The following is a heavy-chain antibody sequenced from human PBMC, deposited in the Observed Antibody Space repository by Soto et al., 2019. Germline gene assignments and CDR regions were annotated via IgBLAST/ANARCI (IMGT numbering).Heavy chain of an antibody. CDR1: GVSISSYY. V-gene: IGHV4-59*01. J-gene: IGHJ5*02. CDR3: ARDGSSWYRGWFDP. CDR2: IYYSGST. Sequence: TLSLTCTVSGVSISSYYWSCIRQPPGKGLEWIGYIYYSGSTNYNPSLKSRVTISVDTSKNQFSLKLSSVTAADTAVYYCARDGSSWYRGWFDPWGQGTLVTVSS. D-gene: IGHD6-13*01.